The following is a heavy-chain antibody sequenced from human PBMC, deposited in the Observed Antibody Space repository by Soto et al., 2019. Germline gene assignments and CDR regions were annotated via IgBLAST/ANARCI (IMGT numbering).Heavy chain of an antibody. CDR3: ASTGWEEKYYYYGMDV. Sequence: PSETLSLTCTVSGGSISSYYWSWIRQPPGKGLEWIGYIYYSGSTNYNPSLKSRVTISVDTSKNQFSLKLSSVTAADTAVYYCASTGWEEKYYYYGMDVWGKGTQVTVS. CDR1: GGSISSYY. J-gene: IGHJ6*04. V-gene: IGHV4-59*01. D-gene: IGHD1-26*01. CDR2: IYYSGST.